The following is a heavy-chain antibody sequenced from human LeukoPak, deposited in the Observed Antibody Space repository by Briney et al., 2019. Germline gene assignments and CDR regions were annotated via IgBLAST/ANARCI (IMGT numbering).Heavy chain of an antibody. CDR3: ARVKRSGSYPHFDP. Sequence: PGGSLRLSCAASGFTFSSYAMHWVRQAPGKGLEWVAVISYDGSNKYYADSVKGRFTISRDNSKDTLFLQMNSLRPEDTAVYYCARVKRSGSYPHFDPWGQGTLVTVSS. V-gene: IGHV3-30*04. D-gene: IGHD1-26*01. J-gene: IGHJ5*02. CDR2: ISYDGSNK. CDR1: GFTFSSYA.